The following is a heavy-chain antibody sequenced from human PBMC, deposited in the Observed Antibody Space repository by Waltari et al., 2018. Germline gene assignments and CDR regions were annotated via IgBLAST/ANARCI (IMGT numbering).Heavy chain of an antibody. Sequence: QVQLQESGPGLVKPSATLSLTCAVSGYSIRSGYSWGWIRQPPGKGLEWIGSIYHSGSTYYNPSLKSRVTISVDTSKNQFSLKLSSVTAADTAVYYCARDFGVTLPGNWFDPWGQGTLVTVSS. V-gene: IGHV4-38-2*02. CDR1: GYSIRSGYS. D-gene: IGHD3-16*01. J-gene: IGHJ5*02. CDR2: IYHSGST. CDR3: ARDFGVTLPGNWFDP.